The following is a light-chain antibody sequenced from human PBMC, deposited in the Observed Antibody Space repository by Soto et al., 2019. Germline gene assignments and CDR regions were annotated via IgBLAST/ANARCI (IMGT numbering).Light chain of an antibody. Sequence: EIVLTQSPGTLSLSPGERATLSCRTSQSISSTYLAWYQQKPGQAPRLLIYGTYSRATGIPDRFSGSGSGRDFTLNISRLETEQLAVYYGQQYGTSPPVSTFGQGTQLEIK. CDR1: QSISSTY. CDR2: GTY. J-gene: IGKJ2*01. CDR3: QQYGTSPPVST. V-gene: IGKV3-20*01.